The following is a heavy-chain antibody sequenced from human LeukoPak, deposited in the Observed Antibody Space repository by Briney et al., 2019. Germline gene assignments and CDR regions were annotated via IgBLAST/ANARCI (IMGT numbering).Heavy chain of an antibody. D-gene: IGHD6-19*01. CDR2: MYTDGSA. CDR1: GASISSYS. V-gene: IGHV4-4*07. J-gene: IGHJ4*02. CDR3: ARDRGRVNRSGWLDY. Sequence: SETLSLTCTVSGASISSYSWSWIRQPTGKGLEWIGRMYTDGSANYDPSLKSRVTMSVDTSMNQFSLQLSSVTAADTAVYYCARDRGRVNRSGWLDYWGQGTLVTVSS.